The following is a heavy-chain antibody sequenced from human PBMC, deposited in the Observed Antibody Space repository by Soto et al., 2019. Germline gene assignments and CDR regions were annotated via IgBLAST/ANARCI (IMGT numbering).Heavy chain of an antibody. CDR1: EFTFGDYT. Sequence: EVQLLESGGGLGQSGGSQRLSCAASEFTFGDYTMSWVRQAPGKGLEWVSSISGSGDIIHYADSVKGRFTISRDNSKNTVYLQMSSLRGEDTAVYHCVGYRRGGSCSGLGSFDIWGQGTMVAVSS. V-gene: IGHV3-23*01. J-gene: IGHJ3*02. CDR2: ISGSGDII. D-gene: IGHD2-15*01. CDR3: VGYRRGGSCSGLGSFDI.